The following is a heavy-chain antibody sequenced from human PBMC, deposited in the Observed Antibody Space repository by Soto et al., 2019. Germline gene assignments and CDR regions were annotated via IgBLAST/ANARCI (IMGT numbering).Heavy chain of an antibody. Sequence: QVQLVESGGGVVQPGRSLRLSCAASGFTFSSYGMHWVRQAPGKGLEWVAVISYDGSNKYYADSVKGRFTISRDNSKNTLYLQMNSLRAEDTAVYYCAKDQDVSSVMYYYYYGMDVWGQGTTVTVSS. CDR1: GFTFSSYG. CDR2: ISYDGSNK. CDR3: AKDQDVSSVMYYYYYGMDV. D-gene: IGHD6-25*01. J-gene: IGHJ6*02. V-gene: IGHV3-30*18.